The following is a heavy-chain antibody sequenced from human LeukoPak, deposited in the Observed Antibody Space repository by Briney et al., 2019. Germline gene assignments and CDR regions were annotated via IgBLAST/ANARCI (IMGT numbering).Heavy chain of an antibody. V-gene: IGHV3-66*01. CDR3: GGDRHLALAY. CDR1: GLIVSTNY. J-gene: IGHJ4*02. Sequence: GGSLRLSCVASGLIVSTNYMSWVRQAPGKGLEWVAVIYSGGATYYADSVKGRFTISRDNSKNALYLQMDTLRAEDTAVYYCGGDRHLALAYWGQGTLVTVSS. CDR2: IYSGGAT.